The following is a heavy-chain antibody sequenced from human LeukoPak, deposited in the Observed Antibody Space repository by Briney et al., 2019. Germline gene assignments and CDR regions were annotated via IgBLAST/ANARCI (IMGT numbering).Heavy chain of an antibody. D-gene: IGHD5-12*01. Sequence: SETLSLTCSVSGDSIRNYFWSWIRQPPGKGLEWIGYIYYSGSTNYNPSFKSRVTISVDTSKNQFSLKLTSVTAADTAVYLCARIEVSATIGLGWVDNWGQGTLVTVSS. J-gene: IGHJ4*02. CDR3: ARIEVSATIGLGWVDN. CDR1: GDSIRNYF. V-gene: IGHV4-59*08. CDR2: IYYSGST.